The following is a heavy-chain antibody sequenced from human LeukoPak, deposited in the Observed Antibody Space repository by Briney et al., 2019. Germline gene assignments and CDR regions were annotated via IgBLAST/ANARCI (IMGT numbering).Heavy chain of an antibody. CDR3: ARDPSNNYYDSSGYSNWFDP. D-gene: IGHD3-22*01. CDR2: IYYSGST. CDR1: GGSISSSSYY. J-gene: IGHJ5*02. V-gene: IGHV4-39*07. Sequence: SETLPLTCTVSGGSISSSSYYWGWIRQPPGKGLEWIGSIYYSGSTYYNPSLKSRVTISVDTSKNQFSLKLSSVTAADTAVYYCARDPSNNYYDSSGYSNWFDPWGQGTLVTVSS.